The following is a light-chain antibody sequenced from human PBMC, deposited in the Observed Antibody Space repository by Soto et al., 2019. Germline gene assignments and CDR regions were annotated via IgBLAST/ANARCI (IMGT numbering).Light chain of an antibody. J-gene: IGLJ2*01. CDR1: ALPKQY. CDR3: QSPDSSGNYVV. V-gene: IGLV3-25*03. Sequence: SYELTQPPSVSVSPGQTARITCSGDALPKQYAHWYQQKPGQAPVLVIYKDSERPSGIPERFSGSSSGTTVTLTISGVQAEDEADYYCQSPDSSGNYVVFGGGTKVTVL. CDR2: KDS.